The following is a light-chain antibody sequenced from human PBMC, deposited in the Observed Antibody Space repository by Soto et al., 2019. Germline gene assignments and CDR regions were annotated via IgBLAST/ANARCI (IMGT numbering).Light chain of an antibody. V-gene: IGLV1-40*01. CDR2: DND. J-gene: IGLJ2*01. Sequence: QSVLTQPPSVSGAPGQRIIISCTGSSSNIGAGFDVHWYQHLPGTAPKLLVYDNDNRPSGLPARFSDSRSGTSASLAITSLQGYGGAYYYCQSYDNRLGGVVFRRGDQLPVL. CDR3: QSYDNRLGGVV. CDR1: SSNIGAGFD.